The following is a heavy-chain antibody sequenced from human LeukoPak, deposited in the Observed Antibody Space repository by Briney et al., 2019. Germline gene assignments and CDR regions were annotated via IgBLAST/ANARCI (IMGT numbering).Heavy chain of an antibody. CDR3: AKEVWARRYCSSTSCSFDY. Sequence: SGGSLRLSCAASGFTFSSYWIHWVRQAPGKGLVWVSRINSGGSESIYADSVKGRFTISRDNAQNTVYLQMNSLRAEDTAVYYCAKEVWARRYCSSTSCSFDYWGQGTLVTVSS. J-gene: IGHJ4*02. D-gene: IGHD2-2*01. V-gene: IGHV3-74*01. CDR2: INSGGSES. CDR1: GFTFSSYW.